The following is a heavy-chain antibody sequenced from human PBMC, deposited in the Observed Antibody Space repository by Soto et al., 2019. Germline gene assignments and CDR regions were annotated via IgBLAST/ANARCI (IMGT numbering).Heavy chain of an antibody. CDR3: AIVNWHGVGGHYDC. CDR2: ISSNVDNT. D-gene: IGHD1-20*01. J-gene: IGHJ4*02. V-gene: IGHV3-64*01. Sequence: EVQLVESGGDLVQPGGSLRLSCAASGFTFSSYALHWVRQAPGKGLEYVSAISSNVDNTYYANSVQGRFTISRDNSKNPLYLQMGSLRVEDMAVYYCAIVNWHGVGGHYDCWGQGTLVTVSP. CDR1: GFTFSSYA.